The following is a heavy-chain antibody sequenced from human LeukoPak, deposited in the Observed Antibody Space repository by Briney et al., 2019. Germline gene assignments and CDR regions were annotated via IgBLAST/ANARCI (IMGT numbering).Heavy chain of an antibody. CDR3: AMLSHYYYGMDV. CDR1: GYTLTELS. V-gene: IGHV1-24*01. CDR2: FDPEDGET. J-gene: IGHJ6*02. Sequence: GASVKVSCKVSGYTLTELSMHWVRQAPGKGLEWMGGFDPEDGETIYAQKFQGRVTMTEDTSTDTAYMELSSLRSEDTAVYYCAMLSHYYYGMDVWGQGTTVTVSS. D-gene: IGHD3-16*02.